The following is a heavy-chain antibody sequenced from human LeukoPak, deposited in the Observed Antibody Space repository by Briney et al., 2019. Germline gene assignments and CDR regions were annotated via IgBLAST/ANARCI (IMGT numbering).Heavy chain of an antibody. Sequence: ASVKVSCKASGFTFTSYDINWVRQTSGQGLEWMGWMNPNNGNTGYAQKFQGRVTMTRDTSISTAYMELRGLRSEDTAVYYCVRDGEGVAMSVNYWFDPWGQGTLVTVSS. CDR3: VRDGEGVAMSVNYWFDP. CDR1: GFTFTSYD. D-gene: IGHD2-2*01. CDR2: MNPNNGNT. V-gene: IGHV1-8*01. J-gene: IGHJ5*02.